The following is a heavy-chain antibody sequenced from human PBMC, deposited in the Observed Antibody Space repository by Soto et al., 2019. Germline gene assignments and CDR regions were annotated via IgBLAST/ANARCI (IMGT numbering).Heavy chain of an antibody. CDR1: GDSISNTNW. CDR2: IYHSGDT. J-gene: IGHJ5*02. Sequence: QVQLQESGPGLAKPSGTLSLTCAVSGDSISNTNWWSWVRQPPGKGLEWIGEIYHSGDTNYNPSLKSRVILSVDKSKNQFFLKVNSVTAADTAVYYCARGERQQQRDTWGRGILVTVSS. V-gene: IGHV4-4*02. D-gene: IGHD6-13*01. CDR3: ARGERQQQRDT.